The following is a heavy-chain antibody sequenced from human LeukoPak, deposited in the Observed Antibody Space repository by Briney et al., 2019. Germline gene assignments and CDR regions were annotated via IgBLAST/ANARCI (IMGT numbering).Heavy chain of an antibody. Sequence: PGGSLRLSCAASGFTFSSYWMHWVRQAPGKGLVWVSRINSDGSSTSNADSVKGRFTISRDNSKNALFLHMNSLRPEDTAVYYCARDPLAAAGSFDYWGQGTLVTVSS. CDR2: INSDGSST. CDR3: ARDPLAAAGSFDY. D-gene: IGHD6-13*01. V-gene: IGHV3-74*01. CDR1: GFTFSSYW. J-gene: IGHJ4*02.